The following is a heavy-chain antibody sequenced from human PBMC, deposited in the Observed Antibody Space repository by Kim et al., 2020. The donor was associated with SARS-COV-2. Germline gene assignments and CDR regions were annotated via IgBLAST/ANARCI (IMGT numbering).Heavy chain of an antibody. CDR3: AKVMGTRHIVVVTAIQGVDY. J-gene: IGHJ4*02. D-gene: IGHD2-21*02. CDR1: GFTFDDYA. V-gene: IGHV3-43*02. Sequence: GGSLRLSCAASGFTFDDYAMHWVRQAPGKGLEWVSLISGDGGSTYYADSVKGRFTISRDNSKNSLYLQMNSLRTEDTALYYCAKVMGTRHIVVVTAIQGVDYWGQGTLVTVSS. CDR2: ISGDGGST.